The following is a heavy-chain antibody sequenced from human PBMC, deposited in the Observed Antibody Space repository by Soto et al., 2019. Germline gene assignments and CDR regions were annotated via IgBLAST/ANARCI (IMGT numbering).Heavy chain of an antibody. V-gene: IGHV4-59*01. CDR2: IYYSGST. CDR3: ASVNLVEVRGVMSYYGMDV. D-gene: IGHD3-10*01. Sequence: SETLSLTCTVSGGSISSYYWSWIRQPPGKGLEWIGYIYYSGSTNYNPSLKSRVTISVDTSKNQFSLKLSSVTAADTAVYYCASVNLVEVRGVMSYYGMDVWGQGTTVTVTS. CDR1: GGSISSYY. J-gene: IGHJ6*02.